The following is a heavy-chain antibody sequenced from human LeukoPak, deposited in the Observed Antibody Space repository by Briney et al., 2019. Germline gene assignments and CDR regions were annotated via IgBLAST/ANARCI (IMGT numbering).Heavy chain of an antibody. CDR3: AREGRMGTADAFDV. D-gene: IGHD1-14*01. V-gene: IGHV3-13*01. CDR1: GFTFNNCE. J-gene: IGHJ3*01. CDR2: VGIAGDT. Sequence: QSGGSLRLSCAASGFTFNNCEMHWVRQTAGKGLEWVSAVGIAGDTFYAGSVKGRFSISRDNAESSLFLQMNSLRAGDTAVYYCAREGRMGTADAFDVWGQGTMVTVSS.